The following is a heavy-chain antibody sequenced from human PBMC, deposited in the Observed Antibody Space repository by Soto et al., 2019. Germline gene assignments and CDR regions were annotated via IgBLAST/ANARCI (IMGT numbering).Heavy chain of an antibody. CDR1: GFTFSSYG. J-gene: IGHJ5*02. CDR3: ARDASCSGGSCYRHNWFDP. D-gene: IGHD2-15*01. V-gene: IGHV3-33*01. CDR2: IWYDGSNK. Sequence: GGSLRLSCAASGFTFSSYGMHWVRQAPGKWLEWVAVIWYDGSNKYYADSVKGRFTISRDNSKNTLYLQMNSLRAEDTAVYYCARDASCSGGSCYRHNWFDPWGQGXLVTVSS.